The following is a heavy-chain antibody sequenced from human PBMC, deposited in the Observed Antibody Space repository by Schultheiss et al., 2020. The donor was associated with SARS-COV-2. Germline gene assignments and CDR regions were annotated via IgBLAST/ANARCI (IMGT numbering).Heavy chain of an antibody. CDR3: AKDGGDIVVVPAATYYYYYMDV. CDR2: IYSGGST. V-gene: IGHV3-53*01. J-gene: IGHJ6*03. Sequence: GGSLRLSCAASGFTVSSNYMSWVRQAPGKGLEWVSVIYSGGSTYYADSVKGRFTISRDNSKNTLYLQMNSLRAEDTAVYYCAKDGGDIVVVPAATYYYYYMDVWGKGTTVTVSS. D-gene: IGHD2-2*01. CDR1: GFTVSSNY.